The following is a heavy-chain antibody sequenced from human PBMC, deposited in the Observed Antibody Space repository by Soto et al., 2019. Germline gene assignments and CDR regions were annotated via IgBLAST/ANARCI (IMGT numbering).Heavy chain of an antibody. Sequence: QVQLQQWGAGLLKPSETLSLICAVYGGSFSGYYWSWIRQPPGKGLEWIGEINHSGSTNYNPSLKSRVTISVDTSKNQCSLKLSSVTAADTAVYYCARRSILWFGELLLWFDPWGQGTLVTVSS. CDR1: GGSFSGYY. D-gene: IGHD3-10*01. CDR3: ARRSILWFGELLLWFDP. V-gene: IGHV4-34*01. J-gene: IGHJ5*02. CDR2: INHSGST.